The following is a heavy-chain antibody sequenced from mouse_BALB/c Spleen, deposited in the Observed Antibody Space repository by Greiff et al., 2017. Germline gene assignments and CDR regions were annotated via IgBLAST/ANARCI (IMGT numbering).Heavy chain of an antibody. CDR1: GFSLTGYG. V-gene: IGHV2-6-7*01. CDR2: IWGDGST. J-gene: IGHJ4*01. Sequence: VQRVESGPGLVAPSQSLSITCTVSGFSLTGYGVNWVRQPPGKGLEWLGMIWGDGSTDYNSALKSRLSISKDNSKSQVFLKMNSLQTDDTDRYSCARDTTTMITYYAMDYWGQETSVTVSS. D-gene: IGHD2-4*01. CDR3: ARDTTTMITYYAMDY.